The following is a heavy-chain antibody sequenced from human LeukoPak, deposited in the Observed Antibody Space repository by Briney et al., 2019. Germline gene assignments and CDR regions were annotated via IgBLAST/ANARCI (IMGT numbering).Heavy chain of an antibody. V-gene: IGHV4-34*01. Sequence: SETLSLTCAVYGGSFSGYYWSWIRQPPGKGLEWIGEINHSGSTNYNPSLESRVTISVDTSKNQFSLKLSSVTAADTAVYYCARGEYSSSWYSVFDYWGQGTLVTVSS. CDR2: INHSGST. CDR3: ARGEYSSSWYSVFDY. J-gene: IGHJ4*02. D-gene: IGHD6-13*01. CDR1: GGSFSGYY.